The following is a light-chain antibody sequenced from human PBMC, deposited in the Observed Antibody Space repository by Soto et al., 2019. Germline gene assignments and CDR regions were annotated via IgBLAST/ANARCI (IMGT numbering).Light chain of an antibody. Sequence: QSVLTQPASVSGSPGQSITISCTGTSSDVGGYNYVSWYQQHPGKAPKLMIYGVSSRPSGVSNRFSGSKSGNTASLTISGLQAGDEADYYCSSYTCSTTEVFGTGTKVTVL. CDR2: GVS. CDR1: SSDVGGYNY. CDR3: SSYTCSTTEV. V-gene: IGLV2-14*03. J-gene: IGLJ1*01.